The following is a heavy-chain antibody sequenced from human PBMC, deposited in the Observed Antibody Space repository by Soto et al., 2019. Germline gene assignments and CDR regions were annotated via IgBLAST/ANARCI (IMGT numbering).Heavy chain of an antibody. Sequence: QVQLQESGPGLVKPSETLSLTCTVSGGSISSYYWSWIRQPPGKGLEWIGYIYYSGSTNYNPSLKSRVTISVDTSKNQFSLKLSSVTASDTAVYYCARRWGVAVDYWGQGTLVTVSS. J-gene: IGHJ4*02. V-gene: IGHV4-59*08. CDR1: GGSISSYY. CDR2: IYYSGST. CDR3: ARRWGVAVDY. D-gene: IGHD3-10*01.